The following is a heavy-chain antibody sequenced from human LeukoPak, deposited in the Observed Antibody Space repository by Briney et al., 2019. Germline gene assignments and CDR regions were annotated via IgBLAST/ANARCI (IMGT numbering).Heavy chain of an antibody. CDR3: ARDQVRIVAHYYMDV. CDR1: GYTFTSYG. D-gene: IGHD2-21*01. V-gene: IGHV1-18*01. J-gene: IGHJ6*03. Sequence: GASVKVSCKASGYTFTSYGISWVRQAPGQGLEWMGWISAYNGNTNYAQKLQGRVTMTTDTSTSTAYMELRSLRSDDTAVYYCARDQVRIVAHYYMDVWGKGTTVTISS. CDR2: ISAYNGNT.